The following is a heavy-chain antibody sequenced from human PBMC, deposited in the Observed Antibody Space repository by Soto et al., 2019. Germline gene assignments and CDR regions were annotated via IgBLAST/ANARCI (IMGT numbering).Heavy chain of an antibody. CDR3: ATVPGRLTISYGFDP. CDR2: FDPEDGET. CDR1: GYTLTELS. D-gene: IGHD3-16*01. V-gene: IGHV1-24*01. Sequence: ASVKVSCKVSGYTLTELSMHWVRQAPGKGLEWMGGFDPEDGETIFAQKFQGRVTMTEDTSTDTAYMELSSLRSEDTAVYYCATVPGRLTISYGFDPWGQGTLVTVSS. J-gene: IGHJ5*02.